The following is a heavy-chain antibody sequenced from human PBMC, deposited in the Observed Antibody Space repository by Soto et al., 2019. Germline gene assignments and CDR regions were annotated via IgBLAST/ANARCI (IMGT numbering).Heavy chain of an antibody. CDR1: GGSISSSPYF. CDR2: VSYSGGT. J-gene: IGHJ5*02. V-gene: IGHV4-39*01. CDR3: SRRAPEGFDP. Sequence: TSETLSLTCTVSGGSISSSPYFWGWIRQPPGKGLEWIASVSYSGGTYYNPSLKSRVTISVDTSKKQFSLNLTSVTAADTAFYYCSRRAPEGFDPWGQGTQVTVSS.